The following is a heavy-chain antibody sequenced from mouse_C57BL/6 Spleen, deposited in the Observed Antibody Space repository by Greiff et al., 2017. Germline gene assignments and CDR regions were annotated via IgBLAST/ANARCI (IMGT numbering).Heavy chain of an antibody. Sequence: QVQLQQPGAELVKPGASVKLSCKASGYTFTSYWMQWVKQRPGQGLEWIGEIDPSDSYTNYNQKFKGKATLTVDTSSSTAYMKLSSLTSEDSAVYYCARRGYGAYYYAMDYWGQGTSVTVSS. CDR3: ARRGYGAYYYAMDY. D-gene: IGHD2-2*01. V-gene: IGHV1-50*01. CDR2: IDPSDSYT. CDR1: GYTFTSYW. J-gene: IGHJ4*01.